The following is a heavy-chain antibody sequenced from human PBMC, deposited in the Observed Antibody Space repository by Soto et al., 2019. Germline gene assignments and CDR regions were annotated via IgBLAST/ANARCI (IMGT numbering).Heavy chain of an antibody. V-gene: IGHV3-30*18. CDR3: AKDHRRIAVAAPLGP. CDR1: GFTFSSYG. J-gene: IGHJ5*02. Sequence: QVQLVESGGGVVQPGRSLRLSCAASGFTFSSYGMHWVRQAPGKGLEWVAVISYDGSNKYYADSVKGRFTLSRDNSKNTLYLQMSSLRAEDTAVYYCAKDHRRIAVAAPLGPWGQGTLVTVSS. CDR2: ISYDGSNK. D-gene: IGHD6-19*01.